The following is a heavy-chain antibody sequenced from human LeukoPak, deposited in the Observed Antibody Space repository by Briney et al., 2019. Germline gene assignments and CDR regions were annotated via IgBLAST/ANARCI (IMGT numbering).Heavy chain of an antibody. J-gene: IGHJ4*02. Sequence: ASVKVSCKASGYTFTGYYTHWVRQAPGQGLEWMGIINPSGGSTSYAQKFQGRVTMTRDMSTSTVYMELSSLRSEDTAVYYCARDRGYDYVWGSYPWPFDYWGQGTLVTVSS. CDR1: GYTFTGYY. D-gene: IGHD3-16*01. CDR3: ARDRGYDYVWGSYPWPFDY. V-gene: IGHV1-46*01. CDR2: INPSGGST.